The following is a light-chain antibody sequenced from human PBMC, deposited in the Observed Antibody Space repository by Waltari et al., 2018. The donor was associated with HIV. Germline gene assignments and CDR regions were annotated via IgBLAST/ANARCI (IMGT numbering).Light chain of an antibody. CDR2: SNY. V-gene: IGLV1-44*01. CDR3: ATWDDSLNGRV. CDR1: SSNIGSNT. Sequence: QSVLTQPPSASGTPGQRVTISCSGSSSNIGSNTVNWYQQLPGTPPKLLIYSNYHRPSGVPDLVSGSKSGTSASLAVSGLQSEDEADYYCATWDDSLNGRVFGGGTKLTVL. J-gene: IGLJ3*02.